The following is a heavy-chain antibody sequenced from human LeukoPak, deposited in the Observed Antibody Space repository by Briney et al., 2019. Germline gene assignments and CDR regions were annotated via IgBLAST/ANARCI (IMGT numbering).Heavy chain of an antibody. V-gene: IGHV1-46*01. CDR3: AIYATTRELLPGGLGYFDY. CDR1: GYTFTSYY. J-gene: IGHJ4*02. D-gene: IGHD1-26*01. Sequence: ASVKVSCKASGYTFTSYYMHWVREAPGQGLEWMGIINPSGGSTSYAQKFQGRVTMTRDMSTSTVYMELSSLRSEDTAVYYCAIYATTRELLPGGLGYFDYWGQGTLVTVSS. CDR2: INPSGGST.